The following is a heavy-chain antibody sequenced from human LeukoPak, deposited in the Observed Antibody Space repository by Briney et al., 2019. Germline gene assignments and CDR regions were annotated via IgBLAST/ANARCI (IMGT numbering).Heavy chain of an antibody. CDR3: ARDIDWYYYYMDV. Sequence: GGSLRLSCAASGFTFSSYWMSWVRQAPGKGLEWVANIKQDGSEKYYVDSVRGRFTISRDNAKNSLYLQMNSLRAEDTAVYYCARDIDWYYYYMDVWGKGTTVTVSS. V-gene: IGHV3-7*01. CDR1: GFTFSSYW. D-gene: IGHD3-9*01. CDR2: IKQDGSEK. J-gene: IGHJ6*03.